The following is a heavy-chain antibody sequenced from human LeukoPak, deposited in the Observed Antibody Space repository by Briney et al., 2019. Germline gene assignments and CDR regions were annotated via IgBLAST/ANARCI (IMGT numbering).Heavy chain of an antibody. Sequence: SETLSLTCAVYGGSFSGYYWSWIRQPPAKGLEWIGEINHSGSTNYNPSLKSRVTISVDTSKNQFSLKPSSVTAADTAVYYCARGGPPITMTNNWFVPWGQGTLVTVSS. CDR1: GGSFSGYY. D-gene: IGHD3-22*01. J-gene: IGHJ5*02. CDR2: INHSGST. CDR3: ARGGPPITMTNNWFVP. V-gene: IGHV4-34*01.